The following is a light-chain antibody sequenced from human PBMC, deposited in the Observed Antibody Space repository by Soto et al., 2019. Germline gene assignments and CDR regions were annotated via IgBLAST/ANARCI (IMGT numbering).Light chain of an antibody. J-gene: IGKJ5*01. CDR1: QSVSSY. CDR2: DAS. Sequence: EIVLTESPATLALSPGERATISCRASQSVSSYLAWYQQTPGQAPRLLIYDASRRATGIPDRFSGSGSGTDFTLTISGLEPEDFAVYYCQQYDSSPPITCGQGTRVEIK. CDR3: QQYDSSPPIT. V-gene: IGKV3-20*01.